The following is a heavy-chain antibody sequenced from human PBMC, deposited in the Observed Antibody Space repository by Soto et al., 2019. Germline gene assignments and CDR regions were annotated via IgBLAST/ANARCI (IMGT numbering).Heavy chain of an antibody. Sequence: LRLSCAASGFIFGHYYMSWIRQAPGAGLEWVSYISTSGNITHYADSVKGRFTISRDNAKNSLHLQMNSLKVEDAAVYYCVKGYYDSGGYHYFDYWGQGTLVTVSS. V-gene: IGHV3-11*01. CDR2: ISTSGNIT. D-gene: IGHD3-22*01. J-gene: IGHJ4*02. CDR1: GFIFGHYY. CDR3: VKGYYDSGGYHYFDY.